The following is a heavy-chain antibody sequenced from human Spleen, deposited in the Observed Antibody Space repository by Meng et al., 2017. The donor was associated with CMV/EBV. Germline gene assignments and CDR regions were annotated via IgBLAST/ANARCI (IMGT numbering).Heavy chain of an antibody. CDR3: ARDTHFTGTTTLRWLDP. D-gene: IGHD1-1*01. CDR2: IIPFFGTL. Sequence: TFSRYPISWLRQAPGQGLEWIGWIIPFFGTLNYAQKFQGRVTFTADKSTNTAYMELSSLRSEDTAVYYCARDTHFTGTTTLRWLDPWGQGTLVTVSS. J-gene: IGHJ5*02. V-gene: IGHV1-69*06. CDR1: TFSRYP.